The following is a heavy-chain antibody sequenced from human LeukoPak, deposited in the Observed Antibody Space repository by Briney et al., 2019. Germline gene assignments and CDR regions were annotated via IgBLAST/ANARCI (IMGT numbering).Heavy chain of an antibody. Sequence: PGGSLRLSCVASGFTFSSYWMSWIRQAPGKGLEWVADIEQDGSEKYYVDSVKGRFTISRDNAKNSLYLQMNSLRAEDTAVYYCARESNYDSGGYYRGSYYFDYWGQGTLVTVSS. CDR1: GFTFSSYW. D-gene: IGHD3-22*01. V-gene: IGHV3-7*01. J-gene: IGHJ4*02. CDR3: ARESNYDSGGYYRGSYYFDY. CDR2: IEQDGSEK.